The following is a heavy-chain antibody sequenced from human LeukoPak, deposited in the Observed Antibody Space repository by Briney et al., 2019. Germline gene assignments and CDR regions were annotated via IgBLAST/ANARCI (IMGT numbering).Heavy chain of an antibody. CDR2: INQDGSKK. Sequence: GGSLRLSCVASRFTFSNYWMSWVRQAPGKGLEWVANINQDGSKKPYADSMRGRFTISRDNAKESLYLQLNSLRADDTAVYYCAKWGPHCVGDYCPALDSWGQGTLVTVSS. V-gene: IGHV3-7*01. D-gene: IGHD2-21*02. J-gene: IGHJ4*02. CDR3: AKWGPHCVGDYCPALDS. CDR1: RFTFSNYW.